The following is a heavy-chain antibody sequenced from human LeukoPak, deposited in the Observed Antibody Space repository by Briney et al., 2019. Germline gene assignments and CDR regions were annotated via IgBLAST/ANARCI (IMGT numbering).Heavy chain of an antibody. CDR3: ARAPNWGSYNWFDP. CDR2: IYYSGST. CDR1: GGSISSGGYY. V-gene: IGHV4-31*03. J-gene: IGHJ5*02. D-gene: IGHD7-27*01. Sequence: PSQTLSLTCTVSGGSISSGGYYWSWIRQHPGKGLEWIGYIYYSGSTYYNPSLKSRDTISVDTSKNQFSLKLSSVTAADTAVYYCARAPNWGSYNWFDPWGQGTLVTVSS.